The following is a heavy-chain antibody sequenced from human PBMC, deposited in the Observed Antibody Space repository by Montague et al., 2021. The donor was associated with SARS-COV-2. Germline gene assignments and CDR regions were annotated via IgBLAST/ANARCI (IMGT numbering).Heavy chain of an antibody. J-gene: IGHJ5*02. D-gene: IGHD2-15*01. CDR3: ARGPRVVAATLWFDP. V-gene: IGHV3-7*04. CDR1: GFTFTSYW. CDR2: LKENGSEK. Sequence: SLRLSCAASGFTFTSYWMAWVRQAPGKGLEWVARLKENGSEKYILDSVKGRFTISRDNAKDSLYLQMNSLRAEDTAVYYCARGPRVVAATLWFDPWGQGTQVTVSS.